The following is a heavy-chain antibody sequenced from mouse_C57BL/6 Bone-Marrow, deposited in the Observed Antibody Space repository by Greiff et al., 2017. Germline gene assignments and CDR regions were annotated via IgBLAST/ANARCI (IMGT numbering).Heavy chain of an antibody. CDR3: ARIPYYYGSSPWYFDV. D-gene: IGHD1-1*01. J-gene: IGHJ1*03. V-gene: IGHV5-4*03. Sequence: EVKLVESGGGLVKPGGSLKLSCAASGFTFSSYAMSWVRQTPEKRLEWVATISDGGSYTYYPDNVKGRFTISRDNAKNNLYLKKSHLKSEDTAMYYCARIPYYYGSSPWYFDVWGTGTTVTVAS. CDR1: GFTFSSYA. CDR2: ISDGGSYT.